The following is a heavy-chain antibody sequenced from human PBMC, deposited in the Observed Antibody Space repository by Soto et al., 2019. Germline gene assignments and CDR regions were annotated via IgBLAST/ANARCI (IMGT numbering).Heavy chain of an antibody. CDR3: STAQTSTESDY. CDR2: FNTYNGNT. Sequence: QVQLVQSGAEVKKPGASVKVSCKASGYTFTSYGITWVRQAPGQGLEWMGWFNTYNGNTNYAQKFQGRGTMTTDTSTSTAHMGLRSLRTDDTAAYYCSTAQTSTESDYWGQGTLVTVSS. V-gene: IGHV1-18*01. J-gene: IGHJ4*02. D-gene: IGHD4-4*01. CDR1: GYTFTSYG.